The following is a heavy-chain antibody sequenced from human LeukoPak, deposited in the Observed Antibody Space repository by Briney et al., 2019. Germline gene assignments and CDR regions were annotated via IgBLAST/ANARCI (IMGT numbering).Heavy chain of an antibody. CDR2: IYYSGST. CDR3: ARLGDYYYYYMDV. CDR1: GGSISSYY. Sequence: SETLSLTCTVSGGSISSYYWSWIRQPPGKGLEWIGYIYYSGSTNYNPSLKSRVTISVDTSKNQFSLKLSSVTAADTAVYYCARLGDYYYYYMDVWGKGTTVTISS. J-gene: IGHJ6*03. V-gene: IGHV4-59*01.